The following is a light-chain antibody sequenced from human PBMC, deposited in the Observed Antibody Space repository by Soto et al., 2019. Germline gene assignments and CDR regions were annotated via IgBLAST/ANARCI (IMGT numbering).Light chain of an antibody. CDR2: GDS. CDR1: NIGSKS. CDR3: QVWDSSSDHV. Sequence: SYELTQPPSVSVAPGQTARITCGGNNIGSKSVHWYQQKPGQAPVLVVYGDSDRPSGIPERFSGSNSGNTATLTISRVEAGDEADYYCQVWDSSSDHVFGTGTKVTVL. J-gene: IGLJ1*01. V-gene: IGLV3-21*02.